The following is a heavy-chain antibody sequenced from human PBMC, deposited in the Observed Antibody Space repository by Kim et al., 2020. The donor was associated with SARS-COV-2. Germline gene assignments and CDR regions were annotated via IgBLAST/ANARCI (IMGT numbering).Heavy chain of an antibody. D-gene: IGHD3-16*01. CDR2: IYHSGST. CDR1: GGSISSSNL. CDR3: SRAYYDSVFVLSRHYY. V-gene: IGHV4-4*02. J-gene: IGHJ6*01. Sequence: SETLSLTCAVSGGSISSSNLWSWVRHPLGKVLYWIGDIYHSGSTHYNPSLKSRFTISVDQSKNPLSLNLLSLTSADPAFSSCSRAYYDSVFVLSRHYY.